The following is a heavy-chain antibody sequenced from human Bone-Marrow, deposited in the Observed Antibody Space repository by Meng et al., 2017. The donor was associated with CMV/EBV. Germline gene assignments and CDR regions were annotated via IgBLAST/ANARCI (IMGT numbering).Heavy chain of an antibody. CDR1: GGSFSGYH. V-gene: IGHV4-34*01. J-gene: IGHJ4*02. Sequence: SETLSLTFAVYGGSFSGYHWSWIRQPPGKGLEWIGEINHSGSTNYNPSLKSRVTISVDTSKNPFSLKLSSVTAEDTAVYYCAKDRTTMVRGGGLFDYWGQGTLVTVSS. CDR2: INHSGST. D-gene: IGHD3-10*01. CDR3: AKDRTTMVRGGGLFDY.